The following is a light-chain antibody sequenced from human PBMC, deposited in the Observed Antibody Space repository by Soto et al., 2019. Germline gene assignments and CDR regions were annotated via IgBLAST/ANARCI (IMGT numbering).Light chain of an antibody. CDR1: NSNIGAGYV. V-gene: IGLV1-40*01. CDR3: QSYGSGHWV. CDR2: GDT. J-gene: IGLJ3*02. Sequence: QSALTQPPSVSGAPGQRVTISCTGSNSNIGAGYVVNWYQQLPGTAPKVIAHGDTNRPSGVPDRFSGSKSGTSAFLAITGLQAEDEGDYYCQSYGSGHWVFGGGTKVTVL.